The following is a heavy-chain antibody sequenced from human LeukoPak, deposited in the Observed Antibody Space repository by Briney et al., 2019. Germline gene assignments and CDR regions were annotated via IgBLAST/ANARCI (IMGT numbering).Heavy chain of an antibody. CDR3: ARDRDVDYGNDGFDI. CDR1: GITFSSYG. CDR2: ISASGQTI. D-gene: IGHD4/OR15-4a*01. J-gene: IGHJ3*02. Sequence: GGSLRLSCAASGITFSSYGMSWVRQAPGKGLEWVSYISASGQTIYYADSVRGRFTISRDNAKNSLYLQMNSLGAEDTAVYHCARDRDVDYGNDGFDIWGQGTTVTVSS. V-gene: IGHV3-48*03.